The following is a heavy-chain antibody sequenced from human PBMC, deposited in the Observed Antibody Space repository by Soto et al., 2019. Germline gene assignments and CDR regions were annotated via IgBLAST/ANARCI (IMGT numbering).Heavy chain of an antibody. J-gene: IGHJ5*02. CDR2: ISGSGAYT. Sequence: GGSLRLSCAASGFTFSTYAMSWVRQAPGRGLEWVSSISGSGAYTYYVDSVKGRFTISRDNSKNTLYLQMNSLRADDTAVYYCAWGTLLDGTPRGWFDHWGQGTMVTVSS. CDR1: GFTFSTYA. CDR3: AWGTLLDGTPRGWFDH. V-gene: IGHV3-23*01. D-gene: IGHD1-1*01.